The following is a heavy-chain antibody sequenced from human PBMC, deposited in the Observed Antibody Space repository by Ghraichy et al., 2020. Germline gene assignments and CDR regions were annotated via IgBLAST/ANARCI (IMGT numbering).Heavy chain of an antibody. CDR2: ISSSSSYL. V-gene: IGHV3-21*01. Sequence: WGSLRLTCAASGFTFSSYSMNWVRQAPWKGLEWVSSISSSSSYLYYAASVKGRFTISRDNAKNSLYLQMNSLRAADTAVYYCARDDTFRLRGYNDALDIWGHGTMVTVSS. D-gene: IGHD5-24*01. CDR1: GFTFSSYS. J-gene: IGHJ3*02. CDR3: ARDDTFRLRGYNDALDI.